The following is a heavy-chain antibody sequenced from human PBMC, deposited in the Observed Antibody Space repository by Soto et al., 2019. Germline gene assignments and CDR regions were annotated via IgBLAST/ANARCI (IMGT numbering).Heavy chain of an antibody. CDR1: GFTFSSYG. CDR2: ISYDGSNK. J-gene: IGHJ4*02. V-gene: IGHV3-30*18. CDR3: AKDQGDGYNYSDY. D-gene: IGHD5-12*01. Sequence: VGSLRLSCAASGFTFSSYGMHWVRQAPGKGLEWVAVISYDGSNKYYADSVKGRFTISRDNSKNTLYLQMNSLRAEDTAVYYCAKDQGDGYNYSDYWGQGTLVTVSS.